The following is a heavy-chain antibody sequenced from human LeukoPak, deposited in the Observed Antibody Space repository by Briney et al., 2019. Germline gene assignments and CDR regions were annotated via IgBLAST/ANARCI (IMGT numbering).Heavy chain of an antibody. D-gene: IGHD1-26*01. J-gene: IGHJ3*02. Sequence: PSQTLSLTCTVSGGSISSGDYYWSWIRQPPGKGLEWIRYIYYSGSTYYNPSLKSRVTISVDTSKNQFSLKLSSVTAADTAVYYSVGATIGAFDIWGQGTMVTVSS. CDR3: VGATIGAFDI. CDR1: GGSISSGDYY. V-gene: IGHV4-30-4*01. CDR2: IYYSGST.